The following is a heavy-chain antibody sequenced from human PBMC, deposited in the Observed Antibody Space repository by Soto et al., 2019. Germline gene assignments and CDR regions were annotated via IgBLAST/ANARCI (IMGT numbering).Heavy chain of an antibody. D-gene: IGHD4-17*01. CDR1: IGSITRSDYY. CDR3: ARDLDGEGAYFDY. V-gene: IGHV4-61*02. CDR2: IYTSGST. J-gene: IGHJ4*02. Sequence: PSETLSLTCTVSIGSITRSDYYWSWIRQPAGKGLEWIGRIYTSGSTNYNPSLKSRVTMSVDTSKNQFSLKLSSVTAADTAVYYCARDLDGEGAYFDYWGQGTLVTVSS.